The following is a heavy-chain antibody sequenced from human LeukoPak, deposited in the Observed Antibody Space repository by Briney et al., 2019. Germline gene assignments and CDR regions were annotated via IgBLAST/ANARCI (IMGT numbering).Heavy chain of an antibody. CDR1: GGTFSSYA. Sequence: SVKVSSKASGGTFSSYAISWVRQAPGQGLEWMGGIIPIFGTANYAQKFQGRVTITADKSTSTAYMELSSLRSEDTAVYYCARGLGYCSSTSCYDDYYFDYWGQGTLVTVSS. J-gene: IGHJ4*02. CDR2: IIPIFGTA. D-gene: IGHD2-2*01. V-gene: IGHV1-69*06. CDR3: ARGLGYCSSTSCYDDYYFDY.